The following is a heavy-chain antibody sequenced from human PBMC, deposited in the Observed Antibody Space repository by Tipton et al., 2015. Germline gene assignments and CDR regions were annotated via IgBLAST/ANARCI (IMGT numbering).Heavy chain of an antibody. V-gene: IGHV4-31*03. CDR1: GGSISIDDYS. J-gene: IGHJ3*02. D-gene: IGHD3-22*01. CDR2: IYYSGNT. CDR3: ARVPLDYYDSSGLDDI. Sequence: TLSLTCTVSGGSISIDDYSWSWIRQHPGKGLEWIGYIYYSGNTYYNPSLKSRVTISVDTSKNQFSLNLSSVTAADTAVYYCARVPLDYYDSSGLDDIWGQGTMVTVSS.